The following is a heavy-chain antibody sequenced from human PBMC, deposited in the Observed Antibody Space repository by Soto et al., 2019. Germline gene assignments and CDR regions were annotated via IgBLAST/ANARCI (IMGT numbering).Heavy chain of an antibody. CDR2: IYWDDGK. J-gene: IGHJ4*02. D-gene: IGHD1-1*01. V-gene: IGHV2-5*02. Sequence: QITLKESGPTRVKPTQTLTLTCTFSGFSLNARPVGVGWIRQPPGKALERLALIYWDDGKRYSPSLQSRLTITKDTAKIQLVLTMTKMDPVDTAIYYCAHRADINGNWKGGYFDCWGQGALVTVSS. CDR3: AHRADINGNWKGGYFDC. CDR1: GFSLNARPVG.